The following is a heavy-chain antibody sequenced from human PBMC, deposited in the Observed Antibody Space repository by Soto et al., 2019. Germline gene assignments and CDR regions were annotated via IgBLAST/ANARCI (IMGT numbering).Heavy chain of an antibody. CDR2: ISGSGGST. CDR1: GLTFSSYA. D-gene: IGHD4-17*01. V-gene: IGHV3-23*01. J-gene: IGHJ3*02. Sequence: GGSLRLSCAASGLTFSSYAMSWVRQAPGKGLEWVSAISGSGGSTYYADSVKGRFTISRDNSKNTLYLQMNSLRAEDTAVYYCAKSPIHEDYGDYFDIWGQGTMVTVSS. CDR3: AKSPIHEDYGDYFDI.